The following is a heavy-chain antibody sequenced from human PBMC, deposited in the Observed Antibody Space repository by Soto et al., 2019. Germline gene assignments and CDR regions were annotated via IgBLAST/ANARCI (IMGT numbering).Heavy chain of an antibody. D-gene: IGHD3-22*01. Sequence: ASVKVSCKASGYTFTGYYMHWVRQAPGQGLEWMGWINPNSGGTNYAQKFQGWVTMTRDTSISTAYMELSRLRSDDTAVYYCARGEAYYDSSGYGLGPRSRTYNWFDPWGQGTLVTVSS. CDR3: ARGEAYYDSSGYGLGPRSRTYNWFDP. V-gene: IGHV1-2*04. CDR1: GYTFTGYY. CDR2: INPNSGGT. J-gene: IGHJ5*02.